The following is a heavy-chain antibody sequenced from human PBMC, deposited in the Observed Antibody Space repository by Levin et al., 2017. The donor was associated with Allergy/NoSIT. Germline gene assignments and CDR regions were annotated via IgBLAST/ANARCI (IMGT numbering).Heavy chain of an antibody. CDR2: IYTGGNT. J-gene: IGHJ3*02. D-gene: IGHD4-17*01. CDR1: GLTVSNNY. Sequence: GESLKISCAASGLTVSNNYMSWVRQAPGKGLEWVSVIYTGGNTYYADSVKGRFTISRDNSKNTLYLQMNSLRAEDTAVYYCASHRSTVTTIYIWGRGTMVTVSS. V-gene: IGHV3-53*01. CDR3: ASHRSTVTTIYI.